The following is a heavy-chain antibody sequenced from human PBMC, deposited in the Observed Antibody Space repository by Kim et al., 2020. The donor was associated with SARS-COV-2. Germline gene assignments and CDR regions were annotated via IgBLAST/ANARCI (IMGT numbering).Heavy chain of an antibody. Sequence: GESLKISCKGSGYRFTSYWIGWVRQMPGKGLEWVGIIYPGDSDTRYSPSFQGQVTISADKSISTAYLQWSSLKASDTAMYYCAGGYYYDSSGYKYWGQGTLVTVSS. CDR3: AGGYYYDSSGYKY. V-gene: IGHV5-51*01. CDR2: IYPGDSDT. J-gene: IGHJ4*02. D-gene: IGHD3-22*01. CDR1: GYRFTSYW.